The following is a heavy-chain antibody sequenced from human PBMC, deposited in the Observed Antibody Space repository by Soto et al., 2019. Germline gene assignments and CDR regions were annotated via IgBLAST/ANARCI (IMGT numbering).Heavy chain of an antibody. CDR2: IYWDDYK. Sequence: QITLKESGPALVKPTQTLTLTCTFSGFSLSTSGVGVGWIRQPPGEALEWLALIYWDDYKHFSPSLESRLTITKDTSKNQVVLTMTNMDPVDTATYYWVHKGAGDRILDYWGQGTLVTVSS. CDR1: GFSLSTSGVG. D-gene: IGHD3-16*01. V-gene: IGHV2-5*02. J-gene: IGHJ4*02. CDR3: VHKGAGDRILDY.